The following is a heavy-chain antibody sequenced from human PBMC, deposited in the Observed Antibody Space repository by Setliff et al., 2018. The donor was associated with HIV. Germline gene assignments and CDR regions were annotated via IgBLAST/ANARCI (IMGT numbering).Heavy chain of an antibody. CDR2: ISASTNTI. Sequence: GGSLRLSCAASGFTFNVYSMNWVRQAPGKGLEWVSYISASTNTIYYADSVKGRFTISRDNARNSLYLQMNSLRAEDTAVYYCAKAPLTIVATGGEDCWGQGTLVTVSS. D-gene: IGHD6-13*01. V-gene: IGHV3-48*01. CDR1: GFTFNVYS. J-gene: IGHJ4*02. CDR3: AKAPLTIVATGGEDC.